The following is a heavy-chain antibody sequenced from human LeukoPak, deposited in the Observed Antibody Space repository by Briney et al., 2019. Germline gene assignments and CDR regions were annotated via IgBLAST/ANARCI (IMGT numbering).Heavy chain of an antibody. Sequence: GGSLRFSCAAAGFTVESKRMSWVRQAPGKVLEWVSTICSGGDTYYADSVKGRFTISRDNSKNILDLQMNSLRAADTAVYYCAKGLPYTGYDYWFAPWGQGTLVTVSS. CDR1: GFTVESKR. D-gene: IGHD5-12*01. CDR2: ICSGGDT. J-gene: IGHJ5*02. CDR3: AKGLPYTGYDYWFAP. V-gene: IGHV3-53*01.